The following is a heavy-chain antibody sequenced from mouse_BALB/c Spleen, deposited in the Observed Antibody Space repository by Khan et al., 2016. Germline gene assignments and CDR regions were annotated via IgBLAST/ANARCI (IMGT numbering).Heavy chain of an antibody. CDR3: ARDDRWFAY. Sequence: EVELVESGGGLVKPGGSLKLSCAASGFTFSDYYMYWVRQTPEKRLEWVATISDGGSYTYYPDSVKGRFTISRDNAKNNLYLQMSSLKSVDTAMYYCARDDRWFAYWGQGTLVTVSA. V-gene: IGHV5-4*02. D-gene: IGHD2-14*01. CDR2: ISDGGSYT. CDR1: GFTFSDYY. J-gene: IGHJ3*01.